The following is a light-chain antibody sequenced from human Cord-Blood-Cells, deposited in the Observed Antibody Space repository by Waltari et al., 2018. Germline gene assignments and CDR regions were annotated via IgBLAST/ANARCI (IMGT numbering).Light chain of an antibody. V-gene: IGKV3-20*01. CDR3: QQYGSSPPWT. CDR1: QSVSSSY. CDR2: GSS. J-gene: IGKJ1*01. Sequence: EIVLTPPPGTLSLSPAERATLSCRASQSVSSSYLAWYQQKPGQAPKLLSYGSSSRATGIPDRFSGSGSGTDFTLTISRLEPEDFAVYYCQQYGSSPPWTFGQGTKVEIK.